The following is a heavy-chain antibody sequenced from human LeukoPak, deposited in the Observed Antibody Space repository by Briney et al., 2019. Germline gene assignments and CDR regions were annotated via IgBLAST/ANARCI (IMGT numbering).Heavy chain of an antibody. J-gene: IGHJ6*02. CDR3: ARQKARGYYYCGMDV. CDR2: IYYSGST. V-gene: IGHV4-59*08. CDR1: GVSISSYS. Sequence: SETLSLTCTVSGVSISSYSLSWVRQPPGKGLEWIWYIYYSGSTNYNPSPKSRVTISVDTSKTQFSLKLSTVTAADTAVYYGARQKARGYYYCGMDVWGQGTTVTVSS.